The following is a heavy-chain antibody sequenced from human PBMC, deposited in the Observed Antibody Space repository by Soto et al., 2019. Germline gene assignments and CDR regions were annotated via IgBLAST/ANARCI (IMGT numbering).Heavy chain of an antibody. D-gene: IGHD6-6*01. CDR1: GYTFTSYG. V-gene: IGHV1-18*01. J-gene: IGHJ4*02. Sequence: ASVKVSCKASGYTFTSYGISWVRQAPGQGLEWMGWISAYNGNTNYAQKLQGRVTMTTDTSTSTAYMELRSLRSDDTAVYYCARALIPSIESSSSFDNRAQRALLTVSS. CDR3: ARALIPSIESSSSFDN. CDR2: ISAYNGNT.